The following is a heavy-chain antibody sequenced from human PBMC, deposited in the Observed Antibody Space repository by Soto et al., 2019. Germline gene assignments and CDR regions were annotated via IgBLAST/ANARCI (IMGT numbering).Heavy chain of an antibody. CDR2: INPSGGST. Sequence: QVQLVQSGAEVKKPGASVKVSCKASGYTFTSYYMHWVRQAPGQGLEWMGIINPSGGSTSYAQKFEGRVTMTRDPSTSTVYMELSSLRSENTPVYYCARDRGAAAKSPTNWFDPWGQGTLVTVSS. CDR1: GYTFTSYY. V-gene: IGHV1-46*03. D-gene: IGHD6-13*01. CDR3: ARDRGAAAKSPTNWFDP. J-gene: IGHJ5*02.